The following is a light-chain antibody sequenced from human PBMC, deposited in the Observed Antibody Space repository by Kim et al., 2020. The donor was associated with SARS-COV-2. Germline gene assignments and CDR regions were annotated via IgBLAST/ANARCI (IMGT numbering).Light chain of an antibody. CDR3: QQYHTFPYT. V-gene: IGKV1-5*03. CDR2: KAS. Sequence: DIQMTQSPSTLSASVGDRVSITCRASETISDWLAWYQQKPGKAPQLLLYKASRLQSGVPSRFSGRGSGTDFTLTISSLHPDDFSTFFCQQYHTFPYTFGQGTKLEIK. CDR1: ETISDW. J-gene: IGKJ2*01.